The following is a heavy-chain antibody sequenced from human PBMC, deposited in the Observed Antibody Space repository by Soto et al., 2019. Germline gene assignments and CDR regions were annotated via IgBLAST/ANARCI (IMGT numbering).Heavy chain of an antibody. CDR3: AKGQQLDLYYYYGMDV. CDR1: GFTFSSYA. CDR2: ISGSGGST. Sequence: PGGSLRLSCAASGFTFSSYAMSWVRQAPGKGLEWVPAISGSGGSTYYADSVKGRFTISRDNSKNTLYLQMNSLRAEDTAVYYCAKGQQLDLYYYYGMDVWGQGTTVTVSS. D-gene: IGHD6-6*01. V-gene: IGHV3-23*01. J-gene: IGHJ6*02.